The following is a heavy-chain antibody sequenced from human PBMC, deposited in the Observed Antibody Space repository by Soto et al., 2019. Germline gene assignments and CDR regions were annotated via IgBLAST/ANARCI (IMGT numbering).Heavy chain of an antibody. CDR3: AREIRYSSGWYGKYYYYYGMDV. V-gene: IGHV1-18*01. Sequence: ASVKVSCKASGYTFTSYGISWVRQAPGQGLEWMGWISAYNGSTNYAQKLQGRVTMTTDTSTSTAYMELSRLRSDDTAVYYCAREIRYSSGWYGKYYYYYGMDVWGQGTTVTVSS. J-gene: IGHJ6*02. CDR1: GYTFTSYG. D-gene: IGHD6-19*01. CDR2: ISAYNGST.